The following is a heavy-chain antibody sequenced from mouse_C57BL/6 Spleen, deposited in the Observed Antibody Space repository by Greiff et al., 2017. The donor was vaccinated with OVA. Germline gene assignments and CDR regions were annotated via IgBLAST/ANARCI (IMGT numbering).Heavy chain of an antibody. CDR2: ISYDGSN. V-gene: IGHV3-6*01. D-gene: IGHD2-4*01. Sequence: EVKLQESGPGLVKPSQSLSLTCSVTGYSITSGYYWNWIRQFPGNKLEWMGYISYDGSNNYNPYLKNRISITRDTSKNQFFLKLNSVTTEDTATYYCARSDDYPWFAYWGQGTLVTVSA. J-gene: IGHJ3*01. CDR3: ARSDDYPWFAY. CDR1: GYSITSGYY.